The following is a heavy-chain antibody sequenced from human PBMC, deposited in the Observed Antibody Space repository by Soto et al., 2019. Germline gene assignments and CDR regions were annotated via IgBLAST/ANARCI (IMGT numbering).Heavy chain of an antibody. J-gene: IGHJ4*02. CDR2: IIPILGIA. CDR3: AGLPGSYMDY. D-gene: IGHD3-16*01. Sequence: QVQLVQSGAEVKKPGSSVKVSCKASGGTFSSYTISWVRQAPVQGLEWMGRIIPILGIANYAQKFQGRVTIPADKSTSTAYMELSSLRSEDTAVYYCAGLPGSYMDYWGQGTLVTVSS. V-gene: IGHV1-69*02. CDR1: GGTFSSYT.